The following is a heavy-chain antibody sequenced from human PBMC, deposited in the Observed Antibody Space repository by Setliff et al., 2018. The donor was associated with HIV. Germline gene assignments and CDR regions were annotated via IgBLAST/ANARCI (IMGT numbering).Heavy chain of an antibody. J-gene: IGHJ4*02. D-gene: IGHD2-21*01. CDR3: ARASRWGSIPFDY. CDR1: GDPINSHY. CDR2: ISYNEYT. V-gene: IGHV4-59*11. Sequence: SETLSLTCTVSGDPINSHYWSWIRQPPGEGLEWIGHISYNEYTNYNPSLKSRVTISVDTSKNQFSLKLSSVTAADTAVYFCARASRWGSIPFDYWGQGTLVTVSS.